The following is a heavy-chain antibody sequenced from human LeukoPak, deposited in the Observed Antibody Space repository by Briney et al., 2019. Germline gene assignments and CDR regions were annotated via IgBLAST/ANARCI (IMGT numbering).Heavy chain of an antibody. D-gene: IGHD3-10*01. V-gene: IGHV1-2*02. CDR3: ARWAAGMVRGVLSSTYYYYYMDV. CDR1: GYTFTGYY. CDR2: INPNSGGT. Sequence: ASVKVSCKASGYTFTGYYMHWVRQAPGQGLEWMGWINPNSGGTNYAQKFQGRVTMTRDTSISTAYMELSRLRSDDTAVYYCARWAAGMVRGVLSSTYYYYYMDVWGKGTTVTISS. J-gene: IGHJ6*03.